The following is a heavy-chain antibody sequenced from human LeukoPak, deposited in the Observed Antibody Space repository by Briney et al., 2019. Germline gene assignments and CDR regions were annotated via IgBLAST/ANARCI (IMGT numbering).Heavy chain of an antibody. CDR3: ARQYYSGNSFAY. V-gene: IGHV4-59*08. J-gene: IGHJ4*02. CDR1: GGSFSGYY. Sequence: KPSETLSLTCAVYGGSFSGYYWSWIRQAPGKGLEWIGNIYNSGSTNYNPSLKSRVTISADTSKNQFSLELTSVTAADTAVYYCARQYYSGNSFAYWGQGTLVTVSS. D-gene: IGHD4-23*01. CDR2: IYNSGST.